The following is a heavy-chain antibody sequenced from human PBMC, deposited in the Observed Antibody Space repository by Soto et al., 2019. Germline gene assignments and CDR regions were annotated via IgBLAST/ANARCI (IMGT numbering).Heavy chain of an antibody. CDR1: GYTFTSYG. Sequence: ASVKVSCKASGYTFTSYGISWVRQAPGQGLEWMGWISAYNGNTNYAQKLQGRVTMTTDTSTSTAYMELRSLRSDDTAVYYCAREGGLLGYCSGGSCLFDYWGQGTLVTVSS. D-gene: IGHD2-15*01. V-gene: IGHV1-18*01. CDR2: ISAYNGNT. J-gene: IGHJ4*02. CDR3: AREGGLLGYCSGGSCLFDY.